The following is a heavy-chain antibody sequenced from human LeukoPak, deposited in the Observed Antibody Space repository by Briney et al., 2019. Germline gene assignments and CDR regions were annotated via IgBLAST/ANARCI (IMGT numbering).Heavy chain of an antibody. CDR1: GFTFSNYA. CDR2: MSGSGGST. J-gene: IGHJ4*02. D-gene: IGHD6-19*01. V-gene: IGHV3-23*01. Sequence: GGPLRLSCAASGFTFSNYAMSWVRQAPGKGLEWVSSMSGSGGSTYYADSVKGRFTISRDNSKNTLYLQMNNLRAEDTALYYCAKNQGQWLVPVDYWGQGTLVTVSS. CDR3: AKNQGQWLVPVDY.